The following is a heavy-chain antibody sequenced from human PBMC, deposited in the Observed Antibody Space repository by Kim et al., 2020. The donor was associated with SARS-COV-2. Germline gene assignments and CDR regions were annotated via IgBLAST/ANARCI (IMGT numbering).Heavy chain of an antibody. V-gene: IGHV3-33*07. D-gene: IGHD2-2*01. CDR1: GFNFSKYV. CDR2: VYFDGTNE. Sequence: GGSLRLSCVASGFNFSKYVMNWVRQAPGKGLEWVAAVYFDGTNENYADSVRGRFTVSRDNSRTSLFLQMDSLRVEDTAVYYCARASAMRSITICFDSWG. J-gene: IGHJ5*01. CDR3: ARASAMRSITICFDS.